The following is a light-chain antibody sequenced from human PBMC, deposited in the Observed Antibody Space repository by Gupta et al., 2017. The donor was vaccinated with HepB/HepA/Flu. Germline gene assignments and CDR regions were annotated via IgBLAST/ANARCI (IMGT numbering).Light chain of an antibody. Sequence: QSVSTQPPSVSGAPGQRVNISCTGRSSNIGAGYVVHGYQQLPGTAPKLLIYGNSNRPSGVPDRFSGSKSGTSASLAITGLQAEDEADYYCQSYDSSLSLVVFGGGTKLTVL. CDR3: QSYDSSLSLVV. CDR1: SSNIGAGYV. V-gene: IGLV1-40*01. J-gene: IGLJ2*01. CDR2: GNS.